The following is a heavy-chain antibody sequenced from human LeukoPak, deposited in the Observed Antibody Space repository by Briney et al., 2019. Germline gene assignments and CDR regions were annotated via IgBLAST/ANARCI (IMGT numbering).Heavy chain of an antibody. J-gene: IGHJ6*03. CDR1: GFTFSGYS. Sequence: GSLRLSCAASGFTFSGYSMNWVRQAPGKGLEWVSSISSTSTYIYYADSLKGRFTISRDNAKNSLYLQMNSLRAEDTAVYYCARVLRYCSGGNCYSGGLGYMDVWGKGTTVTISS. CDR2: ISSTSTYI. CDR3: ARVLRYCSGGNCYSGGLGYMDV. V-gene: IGHV3-21*04. D-gene: IGHD2-15*01.